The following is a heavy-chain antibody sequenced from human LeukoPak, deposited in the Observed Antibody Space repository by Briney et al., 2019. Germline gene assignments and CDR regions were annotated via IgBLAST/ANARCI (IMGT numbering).Heavy chain of an antibody. V-gene: IGHV4-39*01. CDR3: ARRIGDYVWGSYRTNWFDP. Sequence: SETLSLTCTVSGGSISSSSYSWGWIRQPPGKGLEWIGSIYYSGSTYYNPSLKSRVTISVDTSKNQFSLKLSSVTAADTAVYYCARRIGDYVWGSYRTNWFDPWGQGTLVTVSS. D-gene: IGHD3-16*02. CDR1: GGSISSSSYS. J-gene: IGHJ5*02. CDR2: IYYSGST.